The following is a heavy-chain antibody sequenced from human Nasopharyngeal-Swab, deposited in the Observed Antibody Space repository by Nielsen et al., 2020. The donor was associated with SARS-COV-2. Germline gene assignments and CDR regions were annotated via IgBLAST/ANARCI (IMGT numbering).Heavy chain of an antibody. V-gene: IGHV4-59*01. CDR3: ARGADSSGYSMYYFDY. CDR2: IYYSGST. J-gene: IGHJ4*02. Sequence: LETLSLTCTVSGGSISSYYWSWIRQPPGKGLEWIGYIYYSGSTNYNPSLKSRVTISVDTSKNQFSLKLSSVTAADTAVYYCARGADSSGYSMYYFDYWGQGTLVTVSS. D-gene: IGHD3-22*01. CDR1: GGSISSYY.